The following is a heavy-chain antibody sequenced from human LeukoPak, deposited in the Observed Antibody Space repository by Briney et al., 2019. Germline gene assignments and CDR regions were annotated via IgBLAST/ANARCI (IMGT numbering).Heavy chain of an antibody. CDR1: GYTFTSSG. Sequence: ASGKVSCTASGYTFTSSGISWVRQAPGQGLEWMGWISAYTGNANYAQKVQDRVTMTTDTSTSTAYMELRSLRSDDTAVYFCARDVSLVRGVIGYWGQGTLVTVSS. V-gene: IGHV1-18*01. D-gene: IGHD3-10*01. CDR2: ISAYTGNA. CDR3: ARDVSLVRGVIGY. J-gene: IGHJ4*02.